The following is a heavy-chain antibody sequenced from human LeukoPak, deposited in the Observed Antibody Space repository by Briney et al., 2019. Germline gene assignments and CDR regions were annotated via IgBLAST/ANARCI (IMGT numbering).Heavy chain of an antibody. Sequence: SETLSLTCTVSGDSITSDYWSWIRQPPGKGLEWIGYIHYSGGPNFNPSLKSRVTMSVETSKNQFSLKLSTVTAEDTAVYYCARRIQLWSHWYFDLWGRGTLVTVSS. D-gene: IGHD5-18*01. CDR3: ARRIQLWSHWYFDL. CDR2: IHYSGGP. V-gene: IGHV4-59*01. J-gene: IGHJ2*01. CDR1: GDSITSDY.